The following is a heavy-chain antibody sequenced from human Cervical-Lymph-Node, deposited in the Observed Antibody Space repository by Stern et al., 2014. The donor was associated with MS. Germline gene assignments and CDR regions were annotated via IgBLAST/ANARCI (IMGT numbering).Heavy chain of an antibody. V-gene: IGHV4-39*01. Sequence: QVQLQESGPGLVKPSETLSLTCSVFGGSITSSSYYWGWVRQPPGKGLEYIGNIYYSGTTYYSPSFKSRVTLSVDTSKNQFSLSLSSVTAADTAVYYCARRSSLYNWFDPWGQGTLVTVSS. CDR3: ARRSSLYNWFDP. D-gene: IGHD6-13*01. CDR2: IYYSGTT. J-gene: IGHJ5*02. CDR1: GGSITSSSYY.